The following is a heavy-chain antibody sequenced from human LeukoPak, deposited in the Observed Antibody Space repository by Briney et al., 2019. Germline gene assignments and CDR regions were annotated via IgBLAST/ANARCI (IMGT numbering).Heavy chain of an antibody. V-gene: IGHV1-69*13. CDR3: ARAHYYDSSGYRYYFDY. Sequence: SVKVSCKASGGTFSSYAISWVRQAPGQGLEWMGGIIPIFGTANYAQKFQGRVTITADESTSTAYMELSSLRSEDTAVYYCARAHYYDSSGYRYYFDYWGQGTLVIVSS. CDR2: IIPIFGTA. CDR1: GGTFSSYA. J-gene: IGHJ4*02. D-gene: IGHD3-22*01.